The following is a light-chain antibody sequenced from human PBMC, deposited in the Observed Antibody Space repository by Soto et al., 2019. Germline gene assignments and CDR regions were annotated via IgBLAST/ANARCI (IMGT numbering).Light chain of an antibody. CDR3: QQYGSSPRT. V-gene: IGKV3-15*01. J-gene: IGKJ1*01. Sequence: EILMTQSPATLSVSPGQRATLSCRASQSVSSYLAWYQQKPGQAPRLLIYGASTRATGIPARFSGSGSGTEFTLTISSLQSEDFAVYYCQQYGSSPRTFGQGTKVEIK. CDR2: GAS. CDR1: QSVSSY.